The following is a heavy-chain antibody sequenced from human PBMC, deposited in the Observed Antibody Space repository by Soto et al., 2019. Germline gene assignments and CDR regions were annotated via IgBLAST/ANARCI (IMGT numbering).Heavy chain of an antibody. CDR3: VTCRSRCYADDWFDP. Sequence: EVQLVASGGGLVKPGGSLRLSCAASGFTFIDAWTTWVRQGPGKGLEWVGRIKSKTDGGTADYAALVKGRFSISRDDSQTTLYLQMTSLKSEDTGMYCCVTCRSRCYADDWFDPWGQGILVTVSS. V-gene: IGHV3-15*01. D-gene: IGHD2-15*01. CDR1: GFTFIDAW. J-gene: IGHJ5*02. CDR2: IKSKTDGGTA.